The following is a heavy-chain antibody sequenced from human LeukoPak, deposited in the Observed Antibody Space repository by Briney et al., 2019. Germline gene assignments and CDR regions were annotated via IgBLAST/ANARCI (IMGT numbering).Heavy chain of an antibody. V-gene: IGHV4-4*07. Sequence: ASETLSLTCTVAGGSMSSYYWSWIRQPAGKGLEWIGRIYTSGGTNYNPSLKSRVTISIDTSKNQFSLKLSSVTAADTAVYYCARFPRGGPYNSGWFFDYWGQGTLVTVSS. CDR3: ARFPRGGPYNSGWFFDY. D-gene: IGHD6-19*01. CDR1: GGSMSSYY. J-gene: IGHJ4*02. CDR2: IYTSGGT.